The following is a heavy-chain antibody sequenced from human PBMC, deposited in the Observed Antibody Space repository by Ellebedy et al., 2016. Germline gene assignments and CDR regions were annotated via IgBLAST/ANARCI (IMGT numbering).Heavy chain of an antibody. CDR3: ARGPILLQGFDY. V-gene: IGHV4-4*02. D-gene: IGHD3-22*01. CDR1: GGSISSSNW. J-gene: IGHJ4*02. CDR2: IYHSGST. Sequence: SETLSLTCAVSGGSISSSNWWSWVRPPPGKGLEWIGEIYHSGSTNYNPSLKSRVTISVDKSKNQFSLKLGSVTAADTAVYYCARGPILLQGFDYWGQGTLVTVSS.